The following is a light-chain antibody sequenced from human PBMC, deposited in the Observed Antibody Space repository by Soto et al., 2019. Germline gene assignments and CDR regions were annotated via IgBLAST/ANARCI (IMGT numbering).Light chain of an antibody. CDR3: LKHATSALT. CDR2: HAS. V-gene: IGKV3-20*01. J-gene: IGKJ4*01. Sequence: EIVLTQSPGTLSLSPGERATLSCRASKSVGKNYLAWFQQKPGQAPRLLIYHASIRANDIPDRIGGTVSGNDFILAHFKLEPEFFALKYCLKHATSALTCGGGPKMEI. CDR1: KSVGKNY.